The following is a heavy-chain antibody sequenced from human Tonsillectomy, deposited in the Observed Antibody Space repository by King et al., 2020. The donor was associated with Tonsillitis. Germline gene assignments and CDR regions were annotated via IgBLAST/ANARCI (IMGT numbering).Heavy chain of an antibody. J-gene: IGHJ2*01. Sequence: QLVQSGAEVKKPGESLKISCKASGYSFTSYWIGWVRQMPGKGLEWMGIIYPGDSDTRYSPSFQGQVTISADKSISTAYLQWSSLKASDTAMYYCARHGLYCTGGSCYSPLQHWYFDLWGRGTLSLSPQ. CDR1: GYSFTSYW. CDR3: ARHGLYCTGGSCYSPLQHWYFDL. D-gene: IGHD2-15*01. CDR2: IYPGDSDT. V-gene: IGHV5-51*01.